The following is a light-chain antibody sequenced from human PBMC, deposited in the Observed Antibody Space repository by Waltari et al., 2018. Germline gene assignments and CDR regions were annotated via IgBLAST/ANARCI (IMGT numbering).Light chain of an antibody. J-gene: IGLJ2*01. CDR3: AAWDDNLVV. CDR2: RNN. CDR1: SSTFVPNY. Sequence: QSVLTQPPSASGAPGPCVAISCSGSSSTFVPNYVYWYQQLPGTAPKLLIYRNNQRPSGVPDRFSASKSGSSASLAISGLRSEDEGEYFCAAWDDNLVVFGGGTKLTVL. V-gene: IGLV1-47*01.